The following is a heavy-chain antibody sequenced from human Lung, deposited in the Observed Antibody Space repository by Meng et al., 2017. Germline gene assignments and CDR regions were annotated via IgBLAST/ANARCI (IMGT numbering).Heavy chain of an antibody. J-gene: IGHJ5*02. CDR3: ARGPYYYYDTTGYYNWFDP. D-gene: IGHD3-22*01. CDR2: ISAHSGNT. V-gene: IGHV1-18*04. Sequence: QVQLVQSGAEVKKPGASVQVSCKTSGYNITSHGISWVRQAPGQGLEWMGWISAHSGNTNYAQKIKGRVTMTTDTATSTVYMELRSLRPDDTAVYYCARGPYYYYDTTGYYNWFDPWGQGTLVTVSS. CDR1: GYNITSHG.